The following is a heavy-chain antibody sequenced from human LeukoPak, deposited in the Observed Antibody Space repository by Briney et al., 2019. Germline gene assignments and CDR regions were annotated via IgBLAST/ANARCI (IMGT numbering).Heavy chain of an antibody. CDR2: MSYDENTE. Sequence: GGSLRLSCVASRFIFSVYGMHWVRQAPGKGLEWVAFMSYDENTEYYIDSVKGRFTISRDNSKNTLFLQLNNLRPEDTGVYYCARDGSTNSQNWFDHWGQGTLVIVSS. D-gene: IGHD2-8*01. J-gene: IGHJ5*02. CDR3: ARDGSTNSQNWFDH. V-gene: IGHV3-33*05. CDR1: RFIFSVYG.